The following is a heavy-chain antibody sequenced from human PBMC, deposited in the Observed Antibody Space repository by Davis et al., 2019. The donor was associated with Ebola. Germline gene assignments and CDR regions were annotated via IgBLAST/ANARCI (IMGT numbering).Heavy chain of an antibody. D-gene: IGHD4-11*01. Sequence: ASVKVSCKASGYTFTSYGISWVRQAPGQGLEWMGWISAYNGSTNYAQKLQGRVTMTTDTSTSTAYMELRSLRSDDTAVYYCARGMTTVTTHWFDPWGQGTLVTVSS. V-gene: IGHV1-18*01. J-gene: IGHJ5*02. CDR2: ISAYNGST. CDR3: ARGMTTVTTHWFDP. CDR1: GYTFTSYG.